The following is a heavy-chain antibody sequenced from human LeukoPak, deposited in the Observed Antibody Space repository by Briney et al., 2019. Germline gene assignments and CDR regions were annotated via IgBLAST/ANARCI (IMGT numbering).Heavy chain of an antibody. V-gene: IGHV1-69*05. CDR2: IIPIFGTA. Sequence: SVKVSCKASGGTFSSYAISWVRQARGQGLEWMGRIIPIFGTANYAQKFQGRVTITTDESTSTAYMELSSLRSEDTAVYYCARESFSGSGWPYWGQGTLVTVSS. D-gene: IGHD6-19*01. J-gene: IGHJ4*02. CDR1: GGTFSSYA. CDR3: ARESFSGSGWPY.